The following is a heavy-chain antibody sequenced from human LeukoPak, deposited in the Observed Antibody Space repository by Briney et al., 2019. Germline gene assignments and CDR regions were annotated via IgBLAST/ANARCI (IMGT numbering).Heavy chain of an antibody. Sequence: PSETLSLTCAVSGDSVTTTNWWSWVRQPPGKGLEWIGQFYHSGGINYSPSLKNRVTMSVDKSKKHFYLKLTSVTAADTAVYFCARDKSTIDSRIGYFDLWGRGSLVTVSS. J-gene: IGHJ2*01. V-gene: IGHV4-4*02. CDR3: ARDKSTIDSRIGYFDL. CDR1: GDSVTTTNW. D-gene: IGHD3-9*01. CDR2: FYHSGGI.